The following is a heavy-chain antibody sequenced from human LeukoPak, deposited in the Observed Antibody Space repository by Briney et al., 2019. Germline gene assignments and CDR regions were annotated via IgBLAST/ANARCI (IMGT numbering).Heavy chain of an antibody. CDR1: GFTFSDYY. D-gene: IGHD2-2*01. Sequence: KPGGSLRLSCAASGFTFSDYYMSWIRQAPGKGLEWVSYISSSGSTIYYADSVKGRFTISRDNAKNSQYLQMNSLRAEDTAVYYWARDLTGGDIVVVPAASDYGGKGTLVTVSS. CDR2: ISSSGSTI. CDR3: ARDLTGGDIVVVPAASDY. J-gene: IGHJ4*02. V-gene: IGHV3-11*04.